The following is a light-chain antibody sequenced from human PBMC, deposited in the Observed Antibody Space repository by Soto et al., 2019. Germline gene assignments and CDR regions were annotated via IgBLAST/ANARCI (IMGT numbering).Light chain of an antibody. CDR1: QSVNSN. J-gene: IGKJ1*01. Sequence: IVMTHSPATLSVSTGERATLSCRASQSVNSNLAWYQQKPGQAPRLLIYGASTRATGIPARFSGSGSGTEFTLTISSLQSEDFAVYYCQQYNNWPRTFGQGTKVDIK. V-gene: IGKV3-15*01. CDR3: QQYNNWPRT. CDR2: GAS.